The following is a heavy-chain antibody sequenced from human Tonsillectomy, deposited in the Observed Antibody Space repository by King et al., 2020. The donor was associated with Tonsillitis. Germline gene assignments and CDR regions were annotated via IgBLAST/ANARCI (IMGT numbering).Heavy chain of an antibody. J-gene: IGHJ4*02. CDR1: GFTFSSYG. CDR2: IWYDGSNK. CDR3: ARDRYGTTTFDY. Sequence: VKLVESGGGVVRPGKSLRLSCAASGFTFSSYGMHWVRQAPGKGLEWVAVIWYDGSNKYYADSVKGRFTISRDISRNTLYLQMNSLRAEDTAVYYCARDRYGTTTFDYWGQGTLVTVSS. V-gene: IGHV3-33*08. D-gene: IGHD4-11*01.